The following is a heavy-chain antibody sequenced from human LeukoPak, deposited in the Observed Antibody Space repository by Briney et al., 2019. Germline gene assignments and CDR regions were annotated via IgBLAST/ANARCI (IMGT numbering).Heavy chain of an antibody. CDR1: GGSISPYY. Sequence: SETLSLTCTVSGGSISPYYWSWIRQPPGKDLEWIAFIFYSGSTHYNPSLTSRVTISVDTSKNQFSLKLTSVTAADTAVYYCARQNSGARLNVWGQGTTVIVSS. CDR3: ARQNSGARLNV. CDR2: IFYSGST. J-gene: IGHJ6*02. V-gene: IGHV4-59*08. D-gene: IGHD6-25*01.